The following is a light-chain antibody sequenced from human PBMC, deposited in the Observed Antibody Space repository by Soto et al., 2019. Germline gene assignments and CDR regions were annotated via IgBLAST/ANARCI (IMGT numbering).Light chain of an antibody. CDR1: SSDVGGYNY. V-gene: IGLV2-8*01. CDR2: EVS. CDR3: SSYAGSNYYTL. Sequence: QSTLTQPPSASGSPGQSVTISCTGTSSDVGGYNYVSWYQQHPGKAPKLMIYEVSKRPSGVPDRFSGSKSGNTASLTVSGLQAEDEADYYCSSYAGSNYYTLFGAGTKVTVL. J-gene: IGLJ1*01.